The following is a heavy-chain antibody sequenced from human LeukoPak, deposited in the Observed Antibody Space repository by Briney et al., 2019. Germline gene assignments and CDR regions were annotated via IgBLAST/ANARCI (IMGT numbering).Heavy chain of an antibody. V-gene: IGHV1-69*05. J-gene: IGHJ6*03. Sequence: SVKVSCKASGYTFTGYYMHWVRQAPGQGLEWMGGIIPIFGTANYAQKFQGRVTITTDESTSTAYMELSSLRSEDTAVYYCARRQRFLEWSYMDVWGKGTTVTVSS. D-gene: IGHD3-3*01. CDR3: ARRQRFLEWSYMDV. CDR2: IIPIFGTA. CDR1: GYTFTGYY.